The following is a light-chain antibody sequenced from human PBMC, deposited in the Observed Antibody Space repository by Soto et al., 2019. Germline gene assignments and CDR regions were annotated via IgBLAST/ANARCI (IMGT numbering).Light chain of an antibody. CDR1: QSVSSN. CDR2: GAS. V-gene: IGKV3-15*01. J-gene: IGKJ5*01. CDR3: QQYNNWPST. Sequence: EIVMTKSPATLSVSPGERATLSCRASQSVSSNLAWYQQKPGQAPRLLIYGASTRATGIPARFSGSGSGTEFTLTIRSLQSEDFAVYYCQQYNNWPSTFGQGTRLEIK.